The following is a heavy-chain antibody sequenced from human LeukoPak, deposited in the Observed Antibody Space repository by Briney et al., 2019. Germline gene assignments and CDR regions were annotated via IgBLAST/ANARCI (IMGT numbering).Heavy chain of an antibody. CDR2: FDPEDGET. CDR1: RYTLTELS. Sequence: ASVKVSCKLSRYTLTELSMHWVRQAPGKRLEWLGGFDPEDGETIYAQKFQGRVTITEDTSTDTAYMELSSLRSEDTALYYCARSSLGTITAGPFDYWGQGALVTVSS. D-gene: IGHD5-12*01. CDR3: ARSSLGTITAGPFDY. J-gene: IGHJ4*02. V-gene: IGHV1-24*01.